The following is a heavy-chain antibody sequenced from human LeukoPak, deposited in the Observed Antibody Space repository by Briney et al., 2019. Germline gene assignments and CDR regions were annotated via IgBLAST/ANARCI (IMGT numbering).Heavy chain of an antibody. J-gene: IGHJ4*02. V-gene: IGHV4-59*01. CDR1: GGSISSYY. D-gene: IGHD6-13*01. Sequence: PSETLSLTCTVSGGSISSYYWSWIRQPPGKGLEWIGYIYYGGSTNYNPSLKSRVTISVDTSKNQFSLKLSSVTAADTAVYYCARDLMDSSSWSGFDYWGQGTLVTVSS. CDR2: IYYGGST. CDR3: ARDLMDSSSWSGFDY.